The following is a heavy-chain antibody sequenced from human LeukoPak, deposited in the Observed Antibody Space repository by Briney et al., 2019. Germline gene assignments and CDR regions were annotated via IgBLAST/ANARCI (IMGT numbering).Heavy chain of an antibody. CDR3: ASLYASGLFKVDY. D-gene: IGHD2/OR15-2a*01. Sequence: PGGSLRLSCAASGFTFSSYWMHWVRQAPGKGLVWVSRINSDGSSTSYADSVKGRFTTSRDNAKNTLYLQMNSLRAEDTAVYYCASLYASGLFKVDYWGQGTLVTVSS. CDR2: INSDGSST. V-gene: IGHV3-74*01. CDR1: GFTFSSYW. J-gene: IGHJ4*02.